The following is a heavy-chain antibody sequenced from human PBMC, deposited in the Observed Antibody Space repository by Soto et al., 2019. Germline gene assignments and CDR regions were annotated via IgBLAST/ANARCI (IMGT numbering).Heavy chain of an antibody. J-gene: IGHJ5*02. CDR1: GGSISSSSYY. V-gene: IGHV4-39*01. CDR3: ATSGSYS. CDR2: IYYSGST. D-gene: IGHD3-10*01. Sequence: QLQLQESGPGLVKPSETLSLTCTVSGGSISSSSYYWGWIRQPPGKGLEWIGNIYYSGSTYYNPSLKSRVTISVDTSNLRFSLKLSSVTAADTAVYYCATSGSYSWGQGTLVTVSS.